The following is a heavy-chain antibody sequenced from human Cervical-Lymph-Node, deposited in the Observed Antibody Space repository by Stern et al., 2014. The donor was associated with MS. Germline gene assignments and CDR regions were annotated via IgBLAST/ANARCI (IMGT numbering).Heavy chain of an antibody. J-gene: IGHJ5*02. CDR2: IIPILGLP. CDR3: ARGVVSNRATATLHNLFDP. D-gene: IGHD1-1*01. CDR1: GGTFSSSYA. Sequence: VQLLESGAEVKKPGSSVNVSCMASGGTFSSSYAITWMRQAPGKGLEWMGRIIPILGLPYYAQKFQGRVTITADTSTNTAYMGLNSLTSEDTAVYYCARGVVSNRATATLHNLFDPWGQGTLVTVSS. V-gene: IGHV1-69*09.